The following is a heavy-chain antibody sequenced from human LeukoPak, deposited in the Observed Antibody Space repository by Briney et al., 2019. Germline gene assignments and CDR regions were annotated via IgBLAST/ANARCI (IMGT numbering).Heavy chain of an antibody. CDR2: ISGSGGST. CDR3: ARAGWGSSSYDAFDI. Sequence: GGSLRLSCAASGFTFSSYAMSWVRQAPGKGLEWVSAISGSGGSTYYADSVKGRFTISRDNSKNTLYLQMNSLRAEDTAVYYCARAGWGSSSYDAFDIWGQGTMVTVSS. D-gene: IGHD6-13*01. J-gene: IGHJ3*02. CDR1: GFTFSSYA. V-gene: IGHV3-23*01.